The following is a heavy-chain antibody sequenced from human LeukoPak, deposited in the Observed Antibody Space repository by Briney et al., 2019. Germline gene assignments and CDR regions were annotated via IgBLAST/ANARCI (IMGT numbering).Heavy chain of an antibody. CDR1: GGTFSSYA. CDR3: ARAVYGGNLPNLDY. Sequence: ASVKVSCKASGGTFSSYAISWVRQAPGQGLEWMGWINPNSGGTNYAQKFQGRVTMTRDTSISTAYMELSRLRSDDTAVYYCARAVYGGNLPNLDYWGQGTLVTVSS. D-gene: IGHD4-23*01. V-gene: IGHV1-2*02. CDR2: INPNSGGT. J-gene: IGHJ4*02.